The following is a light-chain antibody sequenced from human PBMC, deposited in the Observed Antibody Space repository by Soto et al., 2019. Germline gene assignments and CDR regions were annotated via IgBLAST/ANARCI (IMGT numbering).Light chain of an antibody. J-gene: IGKJ1*01. CDR3: QQYSSWPRT. V-gene: IGKV3-15*01. CDR2: GAS. CDR1: QDVMYD. Sequence: EIVLTQSPATLSVSPGGRATLSCRASQDVMYDLAWYQQKPGQAPRLLVYGASTRATDAPPRFRGSGSGREFSLTISSLQSEDVATYYCQQYSSWPRTFGQGSRVEIK.